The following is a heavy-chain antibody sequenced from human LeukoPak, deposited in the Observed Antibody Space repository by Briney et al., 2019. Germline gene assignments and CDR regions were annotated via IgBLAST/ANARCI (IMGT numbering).Heavy chain of an antibody. V-gene: IGHV4-39*01. D-gene: IGHD2-15*01. CDR1: GGSISSSSHY. CDR2: IYYRGNT. Sequence: SETLCLTCTVSGGSISSSSHYWGWIRQPPGKGLEWVGRIYYRGNTYYNPSLKSRVTISVDPSKSHFSLEVSSGADADTAVYYCARHENIVVEVAATGFDYWGQGTLVTVSS. J-gene: IGHJ4*02. CDR3: ARHENIVVEVAATGFDY.